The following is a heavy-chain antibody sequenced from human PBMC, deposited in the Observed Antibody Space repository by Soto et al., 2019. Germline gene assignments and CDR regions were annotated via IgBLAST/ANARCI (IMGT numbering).Heavy chain of an antibody. CDR2: INPNSGGT. J-gene: IGHJ4*02. V-gene: IGHV1-2*02. D-gene: IGHD6-19*01. CDR1: GYTFTGYY. CDR3: ARVHRYSSGWYTLGY. Sequence: QVQLVQSGAEVKKPGASVKVSCKASGYTFTGYYMHWVRQAPGQGLEWMGWINPNSGGTNYAQKCQGRVTMTRDTSISTAYMELSRLRSDDTAVYYCARVHRYSSGWYTLGYWGQGTLVTVSS.